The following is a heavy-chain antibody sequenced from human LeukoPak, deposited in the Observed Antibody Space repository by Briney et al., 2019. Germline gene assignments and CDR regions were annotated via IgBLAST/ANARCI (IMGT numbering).Heavy chain of an antibody. CDR3: ARMAGDSSGYNPIDY. CDR2: INPNSGGT. J-gene: IGHJ4*02. D-gene: IGHD3-22*01. V-gene: IGHV1-2*02. Sequence: ASVRVSCKASGYTFTGYYMHWVRQARGQGLEWMGWINPNSGGTNYAQKFQGRVTMTRDTSSSTAYMELSRLRSDDTAMYYCARMAGDSSGYNPIDYWGQGTLLTVSS. CDR1: GYTFTGYY.